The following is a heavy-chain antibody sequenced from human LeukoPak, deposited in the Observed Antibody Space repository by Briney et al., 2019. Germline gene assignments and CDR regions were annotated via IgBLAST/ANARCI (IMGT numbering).Heavy chain of an antibody. V-gene: IGHV3-21*01. CDR3: AREWGIYGMDV. J-gene: IGHJ6*02. D-gene: IGHD1-26*01. CDR2: IPSSSSSK. Sequence: GGSLRLSCAASGFTFSAYHMNWVRQAPGKGLEWVSSIPSSSSSKFYTDSVKGRFTISRDNAKNSLYLQMNSLRVDNTAVYYCAREWGIYGMDVWGQGTTVTVTS. CDR1: GFTFSAYH.